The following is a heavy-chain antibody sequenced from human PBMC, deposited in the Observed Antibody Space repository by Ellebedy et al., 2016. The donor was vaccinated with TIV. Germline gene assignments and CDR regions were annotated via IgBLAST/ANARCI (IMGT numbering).Heavy chain of an antibody. CDR3: ARDYYSSTTKTIDY. D-gene: IGHD6-13*01. Sequence: GGSLRLSCAVSGFTFSSYWMTWVRQAPGKGLEWVANIKQDGSEKDYVDSVKGRFTISRDNAKNSLYLQMNSLSVEDTAVYYCARDYYSSTTKTIDYWGRGTLVTVSS. CDR1: GFTFSSYW. J-gene: IGHJ4*02. CDR2: IKQDGSEK. V-gene: IGHV3-7*01.